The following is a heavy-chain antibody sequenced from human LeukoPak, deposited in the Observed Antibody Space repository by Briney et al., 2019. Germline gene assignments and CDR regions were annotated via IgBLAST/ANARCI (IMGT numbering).Heavy chain of an antibody. V-gene: IGHV3-7*01. J-gene: IGHJ4*02. CDR2: INQEGSEK. CDR3: ARDRNTDFWSGYYTTYFDY. CDR1: GFTFSSYW. Sequence: GGSLRLSCAAAGFTFSSYWMSWVRQTPGKWLEWVANINQEGSEKWSVDSVNGRFTISRDNAKNSLSLQMSSLRAEDTAVYYCARDRNTDFWSGYYTTYFDYWGQGTLVIVSS. D-gene: IGHD3-3*01.